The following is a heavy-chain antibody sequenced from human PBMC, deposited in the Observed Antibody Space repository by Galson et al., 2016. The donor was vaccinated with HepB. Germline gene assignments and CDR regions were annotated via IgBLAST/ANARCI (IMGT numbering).Heavy chain of an antibody. J-gene: IGHJ6*02. V-gene: IGHV3-53*01. CDR3: VREAYYYDASGDYYRYYYYGMDV. CDR1: GFTVSDSY. D-gene: IGHD3-22*01. Sequence: SLRLSCAASGFTVSDSYMSWVRQAPGKGLEWVSVIYKDGTTYYADSMEGRFTISRDNSKNTLYLQMTSLRAEDTAMYYCVREAYYYDASGDYYRYYYYGMDVWGQGTTVTVSS. CDR2: IYKDGTT.